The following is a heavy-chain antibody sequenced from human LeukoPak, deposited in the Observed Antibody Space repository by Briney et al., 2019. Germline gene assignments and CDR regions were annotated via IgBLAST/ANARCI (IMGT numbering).Heavy chain of an antibody. J-gene: IGHJ4*02. CDR2: INPSDDSA. Sequence: ASVKVSCTASGYTFTIYDFNWVRQAPGQGLEWMGIINPSDDSASYAQKFQGRVTMTRDTSTSTVYMELSRLRSEDTAVYYCARDANYAYWGQGTLVTVSS. D-gene: IGHD1-7*01. V-gene: IGHV1-46*01. CDR3: ARDANYAY. CDR1: GYTFTIYD.